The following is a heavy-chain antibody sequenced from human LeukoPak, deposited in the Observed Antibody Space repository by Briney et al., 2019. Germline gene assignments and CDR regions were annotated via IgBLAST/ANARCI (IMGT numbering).Heavy chain of an antibody. CDR1: GFSVTSNY. J-gene: IGHJ3*02. D-gene: IGHD1-26*01. CDR2: FYSGGRP. V-gene: IGHV3-53*01. CDR3: ARRRSGSPDDAFDI. Sequence: PGGSLRLSCAASGFSVTSNYMTWVRQAPGKGLDWISIFYSGGRPHYADSMKGRFIISGDNSKNTLYLQMNSLRTEDTAVYYCARRRSGSPDDAFDIWGRGTLVTVSS.